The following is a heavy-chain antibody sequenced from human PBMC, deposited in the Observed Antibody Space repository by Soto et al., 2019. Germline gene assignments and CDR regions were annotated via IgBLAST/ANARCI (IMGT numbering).Heavy chain of an antibody. CDR1: GGTFSSYT. D-gene: IGHD2-15*01. CDR2: IIPILGIT. Sequence: QVQLVQSGAEVKKPGSSVKVSCKASGGTFSSYTISWVRQAPGQGLEWMGRIIPILGITNYAQKFQGRVTITADKSTSTAYMELSSLRSEDTAVYYCARDAGGYYYYGMDVWGQGTTVTVSS. J-gene: IGHJ6*02. CDR3: ARDAGGYYYYGMDV. V-gene: IGHV1-69*08.